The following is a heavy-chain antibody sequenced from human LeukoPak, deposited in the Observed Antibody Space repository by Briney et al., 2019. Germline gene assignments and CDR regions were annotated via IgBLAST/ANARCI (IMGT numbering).Heavy chain of an antibody. CDR1: GYTLTELS. D-gene: IGHD2-21*02. Sequence: ASVKVSCKVSGYTLTELSMHWVRQAPGKGLEWMGGFDPEDGETIYARKFQGRVTMTEDTSTDTAYMELSSLRSEDTAVYYCATGKPGDYYFDYWGQGTLVTVSS. CDR2: FDPEDGET. J-gene: IGHJ4*02. V-gene: IGHV1-24*01. CDR3: ATGKPGDYYFDY.